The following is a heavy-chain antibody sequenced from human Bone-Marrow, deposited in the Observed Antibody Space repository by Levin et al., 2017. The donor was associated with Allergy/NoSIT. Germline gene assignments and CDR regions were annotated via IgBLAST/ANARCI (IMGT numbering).Heavy chain of an antibody. J-gene: IGHJ4*02. V-gene: IGHV3-7*01. CDR1: GFTFSSYW. D-gene: IGHD3-3*01. CDR3: ARVYYDLDFDY. Sequence: LSLTCAASGFTFSSYWMSWVRQAPGKGLEWVANIKQDGSEKYYVDSVKGRFTISRDNAKNSLYLQMNSLRAEDTAVYYCARVYYDLDFDYWGQGTLVTVSS. CDR2: IKQDGSEK.